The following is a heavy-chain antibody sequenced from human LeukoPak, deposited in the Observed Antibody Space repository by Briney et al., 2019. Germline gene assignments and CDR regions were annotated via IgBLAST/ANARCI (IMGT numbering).Heavy chain of an antibody. V-gene: IGHV1-18*04. CDR3: ARDPPPTGTFDY. CDR1: GYTFTSYY. D-gene: IGHD1-7*01. Sequence: ASVKVSCKASGYTFTSYYMHWVRQAPGQGLEWMGWISAYNGNTNYAQKLQGRVTMTTDTSTSTAYMEPRSLRSDDTAVYYCARDPPPTGTFDYWGQGTLVTVSS. CDR2: ISAYNGNT. J-gene: IGHJ4*02.